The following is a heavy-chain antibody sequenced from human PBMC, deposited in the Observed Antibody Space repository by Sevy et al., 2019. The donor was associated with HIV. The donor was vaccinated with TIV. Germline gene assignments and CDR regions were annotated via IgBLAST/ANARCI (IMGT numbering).Heavy chain of an antibody. J-gene: IGHJ5*02. CDR1: GGSISSYY. Sequence: SETLSLTCTVSGGSISSYYWSWIRQPPGKGLEGIGFISYSGSTNYNPSLKSRVTISIDTSKNQFSLKLSSMTAADTAVYYCARKGVSAYDDTFDPWGQGTLVTVSS. D-gene: IGHD3-3*01. CDR2: ISYSGST. V-gene: IGHV4-59*08. CDR3: ARKGVSAYDDTFDP.